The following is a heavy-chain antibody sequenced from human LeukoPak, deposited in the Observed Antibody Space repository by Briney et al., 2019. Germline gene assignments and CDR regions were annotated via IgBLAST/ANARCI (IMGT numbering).Heavy chain of an antibody. Sequence: PGGSLRLSCAASGFTFSSYGMHWVRQAPGKGLEWVAVIWYDGSNKYYADSVKGRFTISRDNSKNTLYLQMNSLRAEDTAVYYCAREAAAGYFDYWGQGTLVTVSS. V-gene: IGHV3-33*01. D-gene: IGHD6-13*01. CDR3: AREAAAGYFDY. CDR2: IWYDGSNK. J-gene: IGHJ4*02. CDR1: GFTFSSYG.